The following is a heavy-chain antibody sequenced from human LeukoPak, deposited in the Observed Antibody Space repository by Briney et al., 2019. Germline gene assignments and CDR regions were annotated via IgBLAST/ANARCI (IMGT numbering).Heavy chain of an antibody. CDR1: GGSISSSSYY. J-gene: IGHJ5*02. V-gene: IGHV4-39*07. CDR3: ARKWFGELLGWFDP. CDR2: IYYSGST. Sequence: SETLSLTCTVSGGSISSSSYYWGWIRQPPGKGLEWIGSIYYSGSTYYNPSLKSRVTISVDTSKNQFSLKLSSVTAADTAVYYCARKWFGELLGWFDPWGQGTLATVSS. D-gene: IGHD3-10*01.